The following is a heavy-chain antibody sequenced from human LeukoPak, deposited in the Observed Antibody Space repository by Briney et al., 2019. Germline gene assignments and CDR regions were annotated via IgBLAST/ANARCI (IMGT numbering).Heavy chain of an antibody. V-gene: IGHV4-30-4*01. CDR2: IYYSGST. J-gene: IGHJ4*02. CDR3: ARGSRTVVPAADFDY. CDR1: GGSISSGDYY. D-gene: IGHD2-2*01. Sequence: SQTLSLTCTVSGGSISSGDYYWSWIRQPPGKGLEWIGYIYYSGSTYYNPSLKSRVTISVDTSKNQFSLKLSSVTAADTAVYYCARGSRTVVPAADFDYWGQGTLVTVSS.